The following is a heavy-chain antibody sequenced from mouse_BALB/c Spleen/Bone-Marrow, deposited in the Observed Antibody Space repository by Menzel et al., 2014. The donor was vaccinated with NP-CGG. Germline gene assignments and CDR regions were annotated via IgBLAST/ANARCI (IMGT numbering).Heavy chain of an antibody. Sequence: EVKLMESGGGLVQPGGSLKLSCAASGFDFSRYWMSWVRQAPGKGLEWIGEINPESRTINYSPSLKDKFIISRDNAKNTLYLRLNRVRSEDTALYYCARLDYYCYLNYWGQGTTLTVSS. CDR1: GFDFSRYW. J-gene: IGHJ2*01. D-gene: IGHD1-1*01. CDR3: ARLDYYCYLNY. CDR2: INPESRTI. V-gene: IGHV4-1*02.